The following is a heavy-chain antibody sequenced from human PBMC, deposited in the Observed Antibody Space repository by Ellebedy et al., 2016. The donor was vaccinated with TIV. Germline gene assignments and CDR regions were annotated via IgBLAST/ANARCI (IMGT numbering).Heavy chain of an antibody. Sequence: ASVKVSCXASGYTFTSYDINWVRQATGQGLEWMGWMNPNSGNTGYAQKFQGRVTMTRNTSISTAYMELSSLRSEDTAVYYCAISSEGYGDYAGGENWFDPWGQGTLVTVSS. CDR1: GYTFTSYD. D-gene: IGHD4-17*01. CDR2: MNPNSGNT. J-gene: IGHJ5*02. CDR3: AISSEGYGDYAGGENWFDP. V-gene: IGHV1-8*01.